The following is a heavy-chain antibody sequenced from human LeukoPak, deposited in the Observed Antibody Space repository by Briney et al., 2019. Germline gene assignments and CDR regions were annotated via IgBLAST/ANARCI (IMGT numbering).Heavy chain of an antibody. CDR2: ISYDGSNK. CDR1: GFTFHNYA. D-gene: IGHD6-13*01. J-gene: IGHJ4*02. CDR3: ARDDIAAGDY. Sequence: PGGSLRLSCVTSGFTFHNYAMHWVRQAPGKGLEWVAVISYDGSNKYYADSVKGRFTISRDNSKNTLYLQMNSLRAEDTAVYYCARDDIAAGDYWGQGTLVTVSS. V-gene: IGHV3-30*03.